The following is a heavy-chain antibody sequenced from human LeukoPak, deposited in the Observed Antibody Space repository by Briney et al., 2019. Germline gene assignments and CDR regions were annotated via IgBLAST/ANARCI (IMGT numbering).Heavy chain of an antibody. D-gene: IGHD1-26*01. J-gene: IGHJ4*02. V-gene: IGHV1-2*02. CDR3: ARDTEWEKNPDYFDY. Sequence: ASVKVSCKVSGYTFTAYYAHWVRQAPGQGLEWRGWINPNSGDTNYAQKFQGRVTMTRDTSISTAYMELSSLRSDDTAVYYCARDTEWEKNPDYFDYWGQGTLVTVSS. CDR1: GYTFTAYY. CDR2: INPNSGDT.